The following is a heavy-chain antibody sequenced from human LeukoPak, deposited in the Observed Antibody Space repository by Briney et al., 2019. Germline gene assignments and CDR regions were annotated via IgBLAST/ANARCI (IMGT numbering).Heavy chain of an antibody. V-gene: IGHV1-69*05. Sequence: VASVKVSCKASGGTFSSYAISWVRQAPGQGLEWMGRIIPIFGTANYAQKFRGRVTITTDESTSTAYMELSSLRSEDTAVYYCAGVFGSPLAYAFDIWGQGTMVTVSS. D-gene: IGHD3-10*01. CDR3: AGVFGSPLAYAFDI. CDR2: IIPIFGTA. J-gene: IGHJ3*02. CDR1: GGTFSSYA.